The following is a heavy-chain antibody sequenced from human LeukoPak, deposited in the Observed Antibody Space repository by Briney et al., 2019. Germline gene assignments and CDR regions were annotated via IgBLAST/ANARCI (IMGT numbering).Heavy chain of an antibody. CDR3: ARQYKIWYYFDC. J-gene: IGHJ4*02. D-gene: IGHD1-1*01. Sequence: SETLSLTCTVSGGSISSSSYYWGWIRQPPGKGLEWIGSIYYSGSTYYNPSLKSRVTISVDTSKNQFSLKLSSVTAADTAVYYCARQYKIWYYFDCWGQGTLVTVSS. CDR1: GGSISSSSYY. CDR2: IYYSGST. V-gene: IGHV4-39*01.